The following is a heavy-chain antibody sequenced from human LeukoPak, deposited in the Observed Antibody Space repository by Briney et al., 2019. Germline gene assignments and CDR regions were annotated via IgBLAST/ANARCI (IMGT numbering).Heavy chain of an antibody. CDR2: INSDGGST. Sequence: GGSLRLSCAASGFTFSSYWMHWVRQAPGKGLVWVSRINSDGGSTSYADSVEGRFTISRDNAKNTLDLQMNSLRAEDTAVYYCARSRGLLLPDYWGQGTLVTVSS. D-gene: IGHD3-3*01. V-gene: IGHV3-74*01. J-gene: IGHJ4*02. CDR3: ARSRGLLLPDY. CDR1: GFTFSSYW.